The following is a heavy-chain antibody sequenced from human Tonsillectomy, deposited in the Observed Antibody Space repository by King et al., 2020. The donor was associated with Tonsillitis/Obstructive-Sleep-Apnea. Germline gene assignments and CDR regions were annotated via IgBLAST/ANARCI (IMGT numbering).Heavy chain of an antibody. J-gene: IGHJ3*02. Sequence: VQLVESGGVVVQPGGSLRLSCAASGFTFDDYTMHWVRQAPGKGLEWFSLISWDGGSTYYADSVKGRFSISNDNSKNSLYLQMNSLRTEDTALYYCAKDRGQGYCSGGSCNADAFDIWGQGTMVTVSS. D-gene: IGHD2-15*01. CDR2: ISWDGGST. CDR1: GFTFDDYT. CDR3: AKDRGQGYCSGGSCNADAFDI. V-gene: IGHV3-43*01.